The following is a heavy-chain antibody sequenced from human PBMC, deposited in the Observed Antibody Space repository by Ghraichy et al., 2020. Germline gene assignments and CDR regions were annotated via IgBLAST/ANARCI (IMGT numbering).Heavy chain of an antibody. Sequence: PETLSLTCAVYGGSFSGYYWSWIRQPPGKGLEWIGEINHSGSTNYNPSLKSRVTISVDTSKNQFSLKLSSVTAADTAVYYCARLGRRGWLQFDYYYYGMDVWGQGTTVTVSS. D-gene: IGHD5-24*01. V-gene: IGHV4-34*01. CDR1: GGSFSGYY. CDR2: INHSGST. J-gene: IGHJ6*02. CDR3: ARLGRRGWLQFDYYYYGMDV.